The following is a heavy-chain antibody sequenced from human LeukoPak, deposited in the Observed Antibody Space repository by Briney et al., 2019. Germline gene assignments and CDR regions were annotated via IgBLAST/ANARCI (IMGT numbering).Heavy chain of an antibody. D-gene: IGHD1-26*01. CDR2: ISYDGSNK. V-gene: IGHV3-30-3*01. CDR1: GFTFSSHA. J-gene: IGHJ4*02. CDR3: ARDMSGRYQIDY. Sequence: GRSLRLSCAASGFTFSSHAMHGVRQAPGKGLEWVAVISYDGSNKNYVDSVKGRFTVSRDNSKNTLDLQMNSLRAEDSAVYYCARDMSGRYQIDYWGQGTLATVSS.